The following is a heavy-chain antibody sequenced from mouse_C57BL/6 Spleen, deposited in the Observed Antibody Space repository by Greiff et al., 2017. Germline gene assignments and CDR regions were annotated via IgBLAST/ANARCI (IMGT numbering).Heavy chain of an antibody. J-gene: IGHJ1*03. Sequence: EVKVVESGEGLVKPGGSLKLSCAASGFTFSSYAMSWVRQTPEKRLEWVAYISSGGDYIYYADTVKGRFTISRDNARNTLYLQMSSLKSEDTAMYYCTREPLMGYFDVWGTGTTVTVAS. CDR1: GFTFSSYA. CDR3: TREPLMGYFDV. CDR2: ISSGGDYI. V-gene: IGHV5-9-1*02.